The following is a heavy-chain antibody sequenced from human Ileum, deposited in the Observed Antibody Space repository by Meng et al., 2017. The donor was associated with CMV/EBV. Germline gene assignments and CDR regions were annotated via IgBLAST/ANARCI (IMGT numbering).Heavy chain of an antibody. V-gene: IGHV3-74*01. CDR2: INRDGNSR. J-gene: IGHJ1*01. CDR1: GFTFSSYW. CDR3: ARNPSGSYGDFQH. D-gene: IGHD1-26*01. Sequence: GGSLRLSCVASGFTFSSYWMHWVRQVPGKGLVWVSRINRDGNSRNYADSVKGRFTVSRDNAKNILYLQMNSLTADDTAMYYCARNPSGSYGDFQHWGQGTLVTVSS.